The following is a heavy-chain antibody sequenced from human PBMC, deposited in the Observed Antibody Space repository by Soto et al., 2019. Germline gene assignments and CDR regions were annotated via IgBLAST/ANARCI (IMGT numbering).Heavy chain of an antibody. J-gene: IGHJ6*02. CDR1: GGSISSSSYY. D-gene: IGHD6-13*01. CDR2: IYYSGST. CDR3: ARSKIAAAGIVGMDV. V-gene: IGHV4-39*01. Sequence: PSETLSLTCTVSGGSISSSSYYWGWIRQPPGKGLEWIGSIYYSGSTYYNPSLKSRVTISVDTSKNQFSLKLSSVTAADTAVYYCARSKIAAAGIVGMDVWGQGTTVT.